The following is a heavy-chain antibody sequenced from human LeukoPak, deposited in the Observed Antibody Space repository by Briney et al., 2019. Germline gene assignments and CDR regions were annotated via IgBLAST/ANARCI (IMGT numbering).Heavy chain of an antibody. Sequence: GGSLRLSCAASGFTFSSYGMSWVRQAPGKGLEWVSAISGSGGSTYYADSVKGRFTISRDNAKNTVYLQMNSLRAEDTAVYYCVRDWGYDSSGYWQKYFDTWGQGTLVTVSS. J-gene: IGHJ4*02. CDR1: GFTFSSYG. D-gene: IGHD3-22*01. CDR2: ISGSGGST. CDR3: VRDWGYDSSGYWQKYFDT. V-gene: IGHV3-23*01.